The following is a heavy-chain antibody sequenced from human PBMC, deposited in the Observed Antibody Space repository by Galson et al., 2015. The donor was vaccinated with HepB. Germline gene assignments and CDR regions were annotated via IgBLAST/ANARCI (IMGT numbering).Heavy chain of an antibody. CDR2: ISWDGGST. D-gene: IGHD6-19*01. Sequence: SLRLSCAASGFTFDDYTMHWVRQAPGKGLEWVSLISWDGGSTYYADSVKGRFTISRDNSKNSLYLQMNSLRTEDTTLYYCAKDYRVGSGWSRVFDYWGQGTLVTVSS. V-gene: IGHV3-43*01. CDR3: AKDYRVGSGWSRVFDY. CDR1: GFTFDDYT. J-gene: IGHJ4*02.